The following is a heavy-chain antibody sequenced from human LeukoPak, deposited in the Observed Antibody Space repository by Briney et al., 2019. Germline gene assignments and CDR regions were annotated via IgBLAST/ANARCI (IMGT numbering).Heavy chain of an antibody. CDR2: ISPNSGGT. CDR1: GYTFTGYV. D-gene: IGHD1-26*01. CDR3: ARLVGATPFDY. V-gene: IGHV1-2*02. Sequence: ASVKVSCKASGYTFTGYVIHWVRQAPGQGLEWMGWISPNSGGTNYAQKFQGRVTMTRDTSISTAYMELSRLRSDDTAVYYCARLVGATPFDYWGQGTLVTVSS. J-gene: IGHJ4*02.